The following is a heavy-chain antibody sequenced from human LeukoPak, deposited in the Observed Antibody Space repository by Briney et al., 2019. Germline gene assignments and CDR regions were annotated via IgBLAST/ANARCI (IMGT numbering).Heavy chain of an antibody. Sequence: PGGSLRLSCAASGFTFSSYEMNWVRQAPGKGLEWVSYISSSGSTIYCADSVKGRFTISRDNAKNSLYLQMNSLRAEDTAVYYCARDRSIYSSGWADAFDVWGQGTMVTVSS. J-gene: IGHJ3*01. CDR1: GFTFSSYE. CDR3: ARDRSIYSSGWADAFDV. D-gene: IGHD6-19*01. CDR2: ISSSGSTI. V-gene: IGHV3-48*03.